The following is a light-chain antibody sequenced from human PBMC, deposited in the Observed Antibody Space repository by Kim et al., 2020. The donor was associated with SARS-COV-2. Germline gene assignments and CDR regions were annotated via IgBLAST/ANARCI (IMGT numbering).Light chain of an antibody. J-gene: IGLJ1*01. V-gene: IGLV2-14*03. CDR1: SSDVGGYNY. CDR2: DVS. CDR3: SSYTSSSFYV. Sequence: GQPITISSTGTSSDVGGYNYVSWYQQHPGKAPKLMIYDVSNRPSGVSNRFSGSKSGNTASLTISGLQAEDEADYYCSSYTSSSFYVFGTGTKVTVL.